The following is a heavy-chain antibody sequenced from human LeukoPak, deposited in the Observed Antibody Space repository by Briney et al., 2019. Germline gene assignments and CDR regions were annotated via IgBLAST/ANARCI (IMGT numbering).Heavy chain of an antibody. CDR2: IYGGGNT. CDR1: GFTVSNDY. J-gene: IGHJ6*04. Sequence: GGSLRLSCAASGFTVSNDYMSWVRQAPGKGLEWVSVIYGGGNTYYADSVKGRFTISRDSSKNTLHLQMNSLRVEDTAVYYCAGEIYPAPETYSPYGMAVGAKGPTVPVSS. V-gene: IGHV3-66*01. D-gene: IGHD2-15*01. CDR3: AGEIYPAPETYSPYGMAV.